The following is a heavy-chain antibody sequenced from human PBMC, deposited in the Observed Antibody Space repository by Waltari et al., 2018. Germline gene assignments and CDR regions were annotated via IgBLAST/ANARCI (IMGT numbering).Heavy chain of an antibody. CDR1: GFTFSSYW. V-gene: IGHV3-7*01. CDR3: ARELTTGKSRFDP. CDR2: IKQEGSEK. D-gene: IGHD4-17*01. Sequence: EVQLVESGGGLVQPGGSLRLSCAASGFTFSSYWMTWVRQAPGKGREWGANIKQEGSEKNYGDSVRGRFTISRDNAKNSLYLQMNSLRAEDTAVYYCARELTTGKSRFDPWGQGTLVTVSS. J-gene: IGHJ5*02.